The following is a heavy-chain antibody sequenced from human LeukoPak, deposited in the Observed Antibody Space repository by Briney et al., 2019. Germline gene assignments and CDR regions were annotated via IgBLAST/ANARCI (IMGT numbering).Heavy chain of an antibody. J-gene: IGHJ4*02. D-gene: IGHD3-10*01. CDR1: GYTFTGYY. CDR3: AKDFLSRRAYYGYDY. V-gene: IGHV1-2*06. CDR2: INPNSGGT. Sequence: ASVKVSCKASGYTFTGYYMHWVRQAPGQGLEWMGRINPNSGGTNYAQKFQGRVTMTRDTSISTAYMELSRLRAEDTALYYCAKDFLSRRAYYGYDYWGQGTLVTVSS.